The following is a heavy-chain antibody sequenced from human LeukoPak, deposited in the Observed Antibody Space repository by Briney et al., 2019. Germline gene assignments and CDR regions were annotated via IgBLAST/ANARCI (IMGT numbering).Heavy chain of an antibody. D-gene: IGHD1-26*01. CDR3: ARAPRALPPKRTYGMDV. CDR2: ISYDGSNK. J-gene: IGHJ6*04. Sequence: GGSLRLSCAASGFTFSSYAMHWVRQAPGKGLERVAVISYDGSNKYYADSVKGRFTISRDNSKNTLYLQMNSLRAEDTAVYYCARAPRALPPKRTYGMDVWGKGTTVTVSS. CDR1: GFTFSSYA. V-gene: IGHV3-30*04.